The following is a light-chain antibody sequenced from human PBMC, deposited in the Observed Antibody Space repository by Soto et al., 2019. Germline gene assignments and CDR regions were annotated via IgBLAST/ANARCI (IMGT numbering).Light chain of an antibody. CDR1: NNDVGAYTY. J-gene: IGLJ3*02. CDR2: EVS. V-gene: IGLV2-14*01. Sequence: QSVLTQPASVSGSPGQSITISCTGTNNDVGAYTYVSWYQQYPGKAPRLIIYEVSNRPSGVSDRFSGSKSGNTASLVISGLQAEDEADYYCSSYRTGSRVFGGGTQLTVL. CDR3: SSYRTGSRV.